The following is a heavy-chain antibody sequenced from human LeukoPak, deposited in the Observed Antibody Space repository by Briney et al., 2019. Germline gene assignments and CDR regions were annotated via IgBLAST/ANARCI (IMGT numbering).Heavy chain of an antibody. D-gene: IGHD6-13*01. J-gene: IGHJ4*02. CDR2: ISTSSSYI. CDR1: GFTFNKYT. Sequence: GGSLRLSCAASGFTFNKYTMNWVRQAPGKGLEWVSSISTSSSYIYYADSVKGQFTISRDNAKNSLYLQMNSLRAEDTAVYYCARLRAAAGTIDYWGQGTLVTVSS. CDR3: ARLRAAAGTIDY. V-gene: IGHV3-21*01.